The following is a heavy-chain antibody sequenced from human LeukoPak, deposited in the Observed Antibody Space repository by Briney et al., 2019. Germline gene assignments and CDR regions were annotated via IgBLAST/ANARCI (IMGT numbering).Heavy chain of an antibody. V-gene: IGHV3-53*01. CDR1: GFTVSSNY. CDR3: ARNSGSYYVFDY. D-gene: IGHD1-26*01. CDR2: IYSGGST. Sequence: GGSLRLSCAASGFTVSSNYISWVRQAPGKGLEWVSVIYSGGSTYYADSVKGRFTISRDNSKNTLYLQMNSLRAEDTAVYYCARNSGSYYVFDYWGQGTLVTVSS. J-gene: IGHJ4*02.